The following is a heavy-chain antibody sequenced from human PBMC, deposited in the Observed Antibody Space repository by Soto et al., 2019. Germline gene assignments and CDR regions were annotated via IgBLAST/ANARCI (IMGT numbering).Heavy chain of an antibody. V-gene: IGHV4-31*03. CDR3: ARAPLDYDYVWGSYRYLGYFDY. CDR1: GGSISSGGYY. Sequence: TSETLSLTCTVSGGSISSGGYYWSWIRQHPGKGLEWIGYIYYSGSTYYNPSLKSRVTISVDTSKNQFSLKLSSVTAADTAVYYCARAPLDYDYVWGSYRYLGYFDYWGQGTLVTVSS. J-gene: IGHJ4*02. CDR2: IYYSGST. D-gene: IGHD3-16*02.